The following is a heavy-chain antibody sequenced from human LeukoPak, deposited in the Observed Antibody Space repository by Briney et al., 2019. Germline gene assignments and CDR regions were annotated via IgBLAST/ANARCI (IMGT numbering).Heavy chain of an antibody. CDR3: ARQPSNIVDY. D-gene: IGHD5-12*01. V-gene: IGHV4-39*01. Sequence: KASETLSLTCTVSGGSIGSSDYYWGWIRQPPGKGLEWIGYIYYTGSTYYSPSLKSRVTMSVDTSKNQFSLKLSSVTAADTAMYYCARQPSNIVDYWGQGTLVTVSS. CDR2: IYYTGST. CDR1: GGSIGSSDYY. J-gene: IGHJ4*02.